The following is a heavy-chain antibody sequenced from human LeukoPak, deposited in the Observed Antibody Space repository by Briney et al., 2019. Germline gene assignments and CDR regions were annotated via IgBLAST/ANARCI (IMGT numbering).Heavy chain of an antibody. V-gene: IGHV3-13*01. CDR2: IGTAGDT. J-gene: IGHJ3*02. CDR3: ARGIAAAGLDAFDI. CDR1: GFTFSSYD. D-gene: IGHD6-13*01. Sequence: GRSLRLSCAASGFTFSSYDMHWVRQATGKGLEWVSAIGTAGDTYYPGSVKGRFTISRENAKNSLYLQMNSLRAGDTAVYYCARGIAAAGLDAFDIWGQGTMVTVSS.